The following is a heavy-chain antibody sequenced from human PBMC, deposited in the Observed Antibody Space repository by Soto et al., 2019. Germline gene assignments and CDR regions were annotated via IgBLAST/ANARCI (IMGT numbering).Heavy chain of an antibody. J-gene: IGHJ4*02. CDR3: AKDMRRENDY. CDR1: GITFSNYP. CDR2: ITGSGGDT. V-gene: IGHV3-23*01. Sequence: GGSLRLSCATSGITFSNYPMTWVRQAPGKGLEWVSSITGSGGDTFYADSVKGRFTISRDNFKNTLYLQMNSLRADDTAFYYCAKDMRRENDYWGQGTLVTVSS. D-gene: IGHD2-2*01.